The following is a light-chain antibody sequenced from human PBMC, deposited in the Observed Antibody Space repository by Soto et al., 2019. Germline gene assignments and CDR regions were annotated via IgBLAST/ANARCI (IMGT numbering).Light chain of an antibody. CDR3: ETWDSNTRV. V-gene: IGLV4-60*03. Sequence: QSVLTQSSSASASLGSSVRLTCTLSSGHSSNIIAWHQQQPGKAPRHLMKLEGSGGYSKGSGVPDRFSGSSSGADRYLTISNLQSEDEADYYGETWDSNTRVFGGGTKLTVL. CDR1: SGHSSNI. J-gene: IGLJ3*02. CDR2: LEGSGGY.